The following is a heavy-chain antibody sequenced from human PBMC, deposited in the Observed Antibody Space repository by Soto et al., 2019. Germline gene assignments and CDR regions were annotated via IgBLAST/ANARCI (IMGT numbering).Heavy chain of an antibody. CDR2: ISGSGGST. J-gene: IGHJ6*02. Sequence: GSLSLSCVASGITFGSRAMRWVRQAPGEGLEWVSTISGSGGSTYYADSVKGRFTISRDNSKNTLYLQMTSLRAEDTAVYYCARDPRTARASAMDVWGQGTTVTVSS. CDR1: GITFGSRA. D-gene: IGHD6-6*01. CDR3: ARDPRTARASAMDV. V-gene: IGHV3-23*01.